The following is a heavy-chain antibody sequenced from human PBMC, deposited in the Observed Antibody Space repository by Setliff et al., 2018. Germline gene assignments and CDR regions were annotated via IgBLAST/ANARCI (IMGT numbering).Heavy chain of an antibody. CDR3: FGAGTCSY. D-gene: IGHD3-10*01. CDR2: INPHGSEK. J-gene: IGHJ4*02. Sequence: GGSLRLSCTASGLSYTNDWVSWVRQAPGKGLEWLASINPHGSEKYYADSVKGRFTISRDNAKNSLYLQMNSLRAEDTAIYYCFGAGTCSYWGQGTLVT. V-gene: IGHV3-7*01. CDR1: GLSYTNDW.